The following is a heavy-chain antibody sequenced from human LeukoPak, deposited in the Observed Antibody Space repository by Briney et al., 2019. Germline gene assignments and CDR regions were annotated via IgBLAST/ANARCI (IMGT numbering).Heavy chain of an antibody. CDR2: MNPNTGGA. Sequence: ASVKVSCKASGYNFTSFEINWVRLTTGQGLEWVGNMNPNTGGAGYAQKFQGRVTMTRDTSSSTAYLDLTRLQSDDTAVYFCATHFIVATMFWGQGTLVTVSS. J-gene: IGHJ4*02. D-gene: IGHD2-21*01. V-gene: IGHV1-8*01. CDR1: GYNFTSFE. CDR3: ATHFIVATMF.